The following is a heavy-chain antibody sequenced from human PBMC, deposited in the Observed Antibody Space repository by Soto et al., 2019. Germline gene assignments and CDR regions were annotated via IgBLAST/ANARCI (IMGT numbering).Heavy chain of an antibody. CDR1: GYTFTTYA. J-gene: IGHJ4*02. CDR2: INAGNGKT. D-gene: IGHD2-2*02. V-gene: IGHV1-3*01. CDR3: ARAGDDCSNTSCYMIDY. Sequence: GASVKVSCKASGYTFTTYAIHWVRQAPGQRLEWMGWINAGNGKTKYSQKFQDRVTITRDTSATTAYMELSSLTSEDTAVYYCARAGDDCSNTSCYMIDYWGQGTLVTVSS.